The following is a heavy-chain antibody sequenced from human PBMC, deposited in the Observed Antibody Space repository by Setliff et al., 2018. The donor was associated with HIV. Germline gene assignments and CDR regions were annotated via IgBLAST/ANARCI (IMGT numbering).Heavy chain of an antibody. CDR1: GGSISSHY. CDR3: VVYFGGNGGRGL. V-gene: IGHV4-59*11. D-gene: IGHD2-15*01. J-gene: IGHJ4*02. Sequence: PSETLSLTCTVSGGSISSHYWSWIRQPPGRGLEWIGTTPYSGSTNYNPSLRSRVTISLDTSTNQFSLRLNSVTAADTAHYFCVVYFGGNGGRGLWGQGTLVTVSS. CDR2: TPYSGST.